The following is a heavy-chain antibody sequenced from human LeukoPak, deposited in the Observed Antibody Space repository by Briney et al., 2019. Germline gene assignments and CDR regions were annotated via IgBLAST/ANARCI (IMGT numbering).Heavy chain of an antibody. D-gene: IGHD6-13*01. J-gene: IGHJ5*02. CDR3: SSNSWYVRWFDP. Sequence: ASVKVSCKASGYTFTTYDINWVRQAPGQGLEWMGWMNVNSGKTGYAQKFQGRVTMTRNTSISTAYMELSSLTSEDTAVYYCSSNSWYVRWFDPWGQGTLVTVSA. V-gene: IGHV1-8*01. CDR2: MNVNSGKT. CDR1: GYTFTTYD.